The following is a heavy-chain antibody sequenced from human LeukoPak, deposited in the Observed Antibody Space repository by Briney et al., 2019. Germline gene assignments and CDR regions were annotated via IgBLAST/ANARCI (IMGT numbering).Heavy chain of an antibody. D-gene: IGHD5/OR15-5a*01. J-gene: IGHJ4*02. CDR1: GFTFSSYA. Sequence: GGSLRLSCAASGFTFSSYAMHWVRQAPGKGLEWVAVISYDGSNKYYADSVKGRFTISRDNSKNTLYLQMNSLRAEDTAVYYCAKVPQTLYVPQYYFDYWGQGTLVTVSS. CDR3: AKVPQTLYVPQYYFDY. CDR2: ISYDGSNK. V-gene: IGHV3-30*04.